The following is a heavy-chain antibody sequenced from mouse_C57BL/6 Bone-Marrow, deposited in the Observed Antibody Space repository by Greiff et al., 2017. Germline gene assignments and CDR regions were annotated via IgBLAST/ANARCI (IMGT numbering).Heavy chain of an antibody. CDR2: IDPANGNT. V-gene: IGHV14-3*01. J-gene: IGHJ3*01. Sequence: VQLKQSVAELVRPGASVKLSCTASGFNTKNTYMHWVKQRPEQGLEWIGRIDPANGNTKYAPKFQGKATITADTSSNTAYLQLSSLTSEDTAIYYCARGPAAYWGQGTLVTVSA. CDR3: ARGPAAY. CDR1: GFNTKNTY.